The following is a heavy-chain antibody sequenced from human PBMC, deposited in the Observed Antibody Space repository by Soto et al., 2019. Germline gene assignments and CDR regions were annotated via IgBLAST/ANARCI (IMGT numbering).Heavy chain of an antibody. CDR1: GFTFSSSG. D-gene: IGHD1-26*01. V-gene: IGHV3-30*18. CDR3: SKDPYSGSYQPSFDY. CDR2: ISYDGSNK. Sequence: QVQLVESGGGVVQPGRSLRLSCAASGFTFSSSGRHWVRQAPGNGMEWVAVISYDGSNKYYADSVKGRFTISRDNSKNTLYLQMNSLRAEDTAVYYCSKDPYSGSYQPSFDYWGQGTLVTVSS. J-gene: IGHJ4*02.